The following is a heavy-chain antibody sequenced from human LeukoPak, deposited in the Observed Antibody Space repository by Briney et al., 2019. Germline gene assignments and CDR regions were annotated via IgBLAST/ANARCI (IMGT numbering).Heavy chain of an antibody. Sequence: PGRSLRLSCAASGFTFSSYGMHWVRQAPGKGLEWVAVIWYDGSNKYYADSVKGRFTISRDNSKNTLYLQMNSLRAEDTAVYYCARDNGSSGRYDYWGQGTLVTVSS. J-gene: IGHJ4*02. CDR1: GFTFSSYG. D-gene: IGHD6-19*01. CDR3: ARDNGSSGRYDY. CDR2: IWYDGSNK. V-gene: IGHV3-33*01.